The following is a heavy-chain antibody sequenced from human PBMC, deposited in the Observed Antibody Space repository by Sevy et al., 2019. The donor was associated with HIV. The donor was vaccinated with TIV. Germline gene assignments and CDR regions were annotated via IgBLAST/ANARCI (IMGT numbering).Heavy chain of an antibody. CDR1: GFTFSNYA. CDR2: FSFGCGKI. Sequence: VGSLRLSCAASGFTFSNYAMSWVRQAPGKGLEWVSTFSFGCGKINYADSVKGRFTISRDNSKNTLYLQMNSLRAEDTALYYCAREGCSKPQDYWGQGTLVTVSS. CDR3: AREGCSKPQDY. J-gene: IGHJ4*02. V-gene: IGHV3-23*01. D-gene: IGHD2-2*01.